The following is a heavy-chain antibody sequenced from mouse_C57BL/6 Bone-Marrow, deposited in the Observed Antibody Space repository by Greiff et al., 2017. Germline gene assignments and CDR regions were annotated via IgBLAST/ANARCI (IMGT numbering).Heavy chain of an antibody. Sequence: QVQLQPPGAELVMPGASVKLSCKASGYTFTSYWLHWVKQRPGQGLAWIGELDPSDSYTNSTQKFKGKSTLTVDKSSSTAYMQLSSLTSEDSAVYYCAIETTAVEAWFAYWGQGTLVTVSA. CDR3: AIETTAVEAWFAY. V-gene: IGHV1-69*01. D-gene: IGHD1-1*01. CDR1: GYTFTSYW. CDR2: LDPSDSYT. J-gene: IGHJ3*01.